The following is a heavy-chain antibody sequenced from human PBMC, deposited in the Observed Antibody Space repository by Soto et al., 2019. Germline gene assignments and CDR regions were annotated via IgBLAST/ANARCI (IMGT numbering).Heavy chain of an antibody. J-gene: IGHJ4*02. V-gene: IGHV4-38-2*01. CDR1: GYSISSGSY. Sequence: PSETLSLTCAVSGYSISSGSYWGWIRQSPEMGLEWIVSMYHGGTTFYNPSLKSRVSMSMDTSKNQFSLKLTSVTAADTAIYYCAKIHIMVVAGSTFDYWGQGTLGTVSS. D-gene: IGHD2-21*02. CDR2: MYHGGTT. CDR3: AKIHIMVVAGSTFDY.